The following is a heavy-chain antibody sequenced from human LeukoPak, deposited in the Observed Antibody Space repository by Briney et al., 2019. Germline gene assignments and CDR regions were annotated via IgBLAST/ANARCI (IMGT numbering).Heavy chain of an antibody. D-gene: IGHD2-2*01. CDR3: ARPSLGLPAAFFDY. CDR2: IYYSGST. V-gene: IGHV4-30-4*08. Sequence: SQTLSLTCTVSGGSISSGDYYWRWLRQPPGKGLEWIGYIYYSGSTYYNPSLKSRVTISVDTSKNQFSLKLSSVTAADTAVYYCARPSLGLPAAFFDYWGQGALVTISS. CDR1: GGSISSGDYY. J-gene: IGHJ4*02.